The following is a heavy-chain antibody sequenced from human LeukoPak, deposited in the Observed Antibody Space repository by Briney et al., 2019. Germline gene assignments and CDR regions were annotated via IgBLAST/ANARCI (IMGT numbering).Heavy chain of an antibody. CDR3: AREEAEYFQH. CDR1: GFAFGSEA. V-gene: IGHV3-23*01. Sequence: GGSLRLSCPVSGFAFGSEAMSWVRQSPARGLEWVASISPGGGTTYYADFVKGRFTISRDNAKNSLYLQMNSLRAEDTAVYYCAREEAEYFQHWGQGTLVTVSS. J-gene: IGHJ1*01. CDR2: ISPGGGTT.